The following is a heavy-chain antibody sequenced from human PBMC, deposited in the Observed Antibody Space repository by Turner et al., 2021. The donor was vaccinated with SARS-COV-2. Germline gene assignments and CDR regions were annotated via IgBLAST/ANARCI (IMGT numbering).Heavy chain of an antibody. D-gene: IGHD6-13*01. CDR2: ISSGGSTI. V-gene: IGHV3-11*04. CDR1: GFTFSDYY. J-gene: IGHJ5*02. CDR3: AKDLGQLDWFDP. Sequence: GGGLVKPGGSLRLSCAASGFTFSDYYMSWIRQAPGKGLEWVSYISSGGSTIFYADSVKGRFTISRDNAKNSLYLRMNSLRAEDTAVYYCAKDLGQLDWFDPWGQGTLVTVSS.